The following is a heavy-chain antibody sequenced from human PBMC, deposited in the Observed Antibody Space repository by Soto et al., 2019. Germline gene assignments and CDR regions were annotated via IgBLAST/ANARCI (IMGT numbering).Heavy chain of an antibody. V-gene: IGHV1-2*04. J-gene: IGHJ5*02. D-gene: IGHD3-16*01. CDR1: GHTFTGYY. CDR3: AREGLYENWFDP. CDR2: INPNSGGT. Sequence: QVQLVQSGAEVKKPGASVKVSCKASGHTFTGYYMHWVRQAPGQGLEWMGWINPNSGGTNYAQKFQGWVTMTRDTSINTACMELSRLRSDDTAVYYCAREGLYENWFDPWGQGTLVTVSS.